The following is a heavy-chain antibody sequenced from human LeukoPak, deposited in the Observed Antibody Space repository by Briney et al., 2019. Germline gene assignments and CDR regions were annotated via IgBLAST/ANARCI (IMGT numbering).Heavy chain of an antibody. CDR2: FDPEDGET. J-gene: IGHJ4*02. CDR1: GYTLTELS. Sequence: ASVKVSCKVSGYTLTELSMHWVRQAPGKGLEWMGGFDPEDGETIYAQKFQGRVTMTEDTSTDTAYMELSSLRSEDTAVYYCATDRPRLLWFGELLLVYWDQGTLVTVSS. D-gene: IGHD3-10*01. CDR3: ATDRPRLLWFGELLLVY. V-gene: IGHV1-24*01.